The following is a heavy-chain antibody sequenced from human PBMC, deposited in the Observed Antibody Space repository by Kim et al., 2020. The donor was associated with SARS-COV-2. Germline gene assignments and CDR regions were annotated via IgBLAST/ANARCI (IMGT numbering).Heavy chain of an antibody. V-gene: IGHV1-2*02. CDR1: GYTFTGYY. D-gene: IGHD3-3*01. CDR2: INPNSGGT. CDR3: ARVRDFWSGYSLPYYYYGMDV. Sequence: ASVKVSCKASGYTFTGYYMHWVRQAPGQGLEWMGWINPNSGGTNYAQKFQGRVTMTRDTSISTAYMELSRLRSDDTAVYYCARVRDFWSGYSLPYYYYGMDVWGQGTTVTVSS. J-gene: IGHJ6*02.